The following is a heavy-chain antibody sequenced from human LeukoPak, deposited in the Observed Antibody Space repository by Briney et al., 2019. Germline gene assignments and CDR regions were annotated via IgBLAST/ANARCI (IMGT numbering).Heavy chain of an antibody. CDR1: GNTFTAYY. CDR3: ARGGSYFTS. J-gene: IGHJ4*02. Sequence: GASVKVSCKASGNTFTAYYLHWVRQAPGQGLEWMGWINPNGGGTTYAQKFQGRVTVTSDTSISTTYMELSRLRSDDTAVYYCARGGSYFTSWGPGTLVTVSS. V-gene: IGHV1-2*02. D-gene: IGHD1-26*01. CDR2: INPNGGGT.